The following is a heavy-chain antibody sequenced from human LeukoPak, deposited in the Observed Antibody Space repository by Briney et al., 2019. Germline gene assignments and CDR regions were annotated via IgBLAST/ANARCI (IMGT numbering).Heavy chain of an antibody. CDR2: IYYSGST. J-gene: IGHJ3*02. V-gene: IGHV4-39*07. CDR1: GGSISSRNYY. Sequence: PSETLSLTCTVSGGSISSRNYYWAWIRQSPGKGLQWIGSIYYSGSTYYKPSLKSRVSMSVDTSKNQFSLKLSSVTAADTAVYYCARGRDGYKWAFDIWGQGTMVTVSS. D-gene: IGHD5-24*01. CDR3: ARGRDGYKWAFDI.